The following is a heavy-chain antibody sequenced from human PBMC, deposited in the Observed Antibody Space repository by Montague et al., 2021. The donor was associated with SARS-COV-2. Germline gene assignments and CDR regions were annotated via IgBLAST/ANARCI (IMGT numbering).Heavy chain of an antibody. J-gene: IGHJ6*02. V-gene: IGHV4-59*01. Sequence: SETLSLTCTVSGGSISSYYWSWIRQHPGKGLEWIGDIYYSGSTNYNPSLKSRVTISVDTSKNQFSLKLTSVTAADTAVYYCARGGGDSADYYYYAMDVWGQGTTVTVSS. CDR3: ARGGGDSADYYYYAMDV. CDR1: GGSISSYY. CDR2: IYYSGST. D-gene: IGHD2-21*02.